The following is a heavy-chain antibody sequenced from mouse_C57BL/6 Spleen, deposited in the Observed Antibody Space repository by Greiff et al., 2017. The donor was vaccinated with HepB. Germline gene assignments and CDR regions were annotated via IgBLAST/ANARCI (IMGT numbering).Heavy chain of an antibody. Sequence: VQLQQSGAELVRPGASVKLSCKASGYTFTDYYINWVKQRPGQGLEWIARIYPGSGNTYYNEKFKGKATLTAEKSSSTAYMQLSSLTSEDSAVYFCARGDGSSNWYFDVWGTGTTVTVSS. D-gene: IGHD1-1*01. CDR1: GYTFTDYY. CDR2: IYPGSGNT. V-gene: IGHV1-76*01. J-gene: IGHJ1*03. CDR3: ARGDGSSNWYFDV.